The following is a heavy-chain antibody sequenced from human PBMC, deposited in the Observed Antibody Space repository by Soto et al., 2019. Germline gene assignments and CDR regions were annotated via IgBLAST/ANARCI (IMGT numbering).Heavy chain of an antibody. CDR3: ARGTTLAIFDYGMDV. CDR2: ISNDGSNY. D-gene: IGHD3-3*01. CDR1: GFTFTSYA. Sequence: QVHLEESGGSVVQPGRSLRLSCAASGFTFTSYAMHWVRQAPGKGLEWVAVISNDGSNYYYADSVRGRIAISRDNSTNTLYLQMNDLRSEDTAVYYCARGTTLAIFDYGMDVWGQGTTVTVSS. V-gene: IGHV3-30*09. J-gene: IGHJ6*02.